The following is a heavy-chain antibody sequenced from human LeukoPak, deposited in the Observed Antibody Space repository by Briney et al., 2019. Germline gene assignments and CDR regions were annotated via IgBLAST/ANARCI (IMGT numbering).Heavy chain of an antibody. CDR3: ATCRPGDGYMFDY. V-gene: IGHV4-59*02. J-gene: IGHJ4*02. CDR2: IYYSGST. D-gene: IGHD5-24*01. CDR1: GGSVSSYY. Sequence: PSETLSLTCTVSGGSVSSYYWSWIRQPPGKGLEWIGYIYYSGSTNYNPSLKSRVTISIDMSKNQFSLKLSSVTAVDTAVYYCATCRPGDGYMFDYWGQGTLVTVSS.